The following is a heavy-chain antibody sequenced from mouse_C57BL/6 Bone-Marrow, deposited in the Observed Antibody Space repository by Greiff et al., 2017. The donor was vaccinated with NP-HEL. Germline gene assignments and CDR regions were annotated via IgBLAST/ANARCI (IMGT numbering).Heavy chain of an antibody. Sequence: VQLVESGAELVRPGTSVKMSCKASGYTFTNYWIGWAKPRPGHGLEWIGDIYPGGGYTNYNEKFKGKATLTADKSSSTAYMQFSSLTSEDSAIYYCARWGDAYGGFAYWGQGTLVTVSA. V-gene: IGHV1-63*01. CDR3: ARWGDAYGGFAY. J-gene: IGHJ3*01. D-gene: IGHD1-1*01. CDR1: GYTFTNYW. CDR2: IYPGGGYT.